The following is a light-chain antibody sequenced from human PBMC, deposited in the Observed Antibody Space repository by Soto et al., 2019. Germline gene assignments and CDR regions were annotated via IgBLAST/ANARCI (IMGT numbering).Light chain of an antibody. CDR1: QSVSSSY. CDR2: GAS. Sequence: EIVLTQSPGTLSLSPGERATLSCRASQSVSSSYLAWYQQKPGQAPRLLIYGASSRATGIPDRFSGSGSGTDFTLTISRLEPEDFAVYYCQQYDNSPPNTFGQGTKLEIK. J-gene: IGKJ2*01. CDR3: QQYDNSPPNT. V-gene: IGKV3-20*01.